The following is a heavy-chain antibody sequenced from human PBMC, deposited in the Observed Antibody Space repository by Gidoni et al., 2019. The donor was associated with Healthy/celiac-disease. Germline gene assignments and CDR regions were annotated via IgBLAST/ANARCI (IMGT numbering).Heavy chain of an antibody. CDR2: ISSSSSTI. J-gene: IGHJ4*02. D-gene: IGHD6-13*01. CDR1: GFTFSSYS. Sequence: EVQLVESGGGLVQHGGSLRLSCAASGFTFSSYSMNWVRQAPGKGLEWVSYISSSSSTIYYADSVKGRFTISRDNAKNSLYLQMNSLRDEDTAVYYCASSGLVHSSSWYLVPEPGKYYFDYWGQGTLVTVSS. V-gene: IGHV3-48*02. CDR3: ASSGLVHSSSWYLVPEPGKYYFDY.